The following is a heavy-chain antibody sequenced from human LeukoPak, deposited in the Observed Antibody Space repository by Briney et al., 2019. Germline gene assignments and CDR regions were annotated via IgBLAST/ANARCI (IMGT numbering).Heavy chain of an antibody. J-gene: IGHJ4*02. CDR3: AKAVLRFLEWFTFDY. CDR2: ISSSSSYI. Sequence: GGSLRLSCAASGFTFSNYWMHWVRQVPGKGLEWVSSISSSSSYIYYADSVKGRFTISRDNSKNTLYLQMNSLRAEDTAVYYCAKAVLRFLEWFTFDYWGQGTLVTVSS. CDR1: GFTFSNYW. D-gene: IGHD3-3*01. V-gene: IGHV3-21*04.